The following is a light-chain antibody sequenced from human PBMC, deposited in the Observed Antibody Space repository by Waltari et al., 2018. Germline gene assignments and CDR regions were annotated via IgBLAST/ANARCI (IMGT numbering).Light chain of an antibody. CDR1: SSNIGSNT. V-gene: IGLV1-44*01. CDR3: AAWDDSLNGVV. CDR2: SNN. J-gene: IGLJ2*01. Sequence: QSVLTQPPSASGTPGQRVTISCSGSSSNIGSNTVNWYQQLPGTAPNILIYSNNQRPSGVPDRFSGSKSGTSASLAISGLQSEDEADYYCAAWDDSLNGVVFGGGTKLTVL.